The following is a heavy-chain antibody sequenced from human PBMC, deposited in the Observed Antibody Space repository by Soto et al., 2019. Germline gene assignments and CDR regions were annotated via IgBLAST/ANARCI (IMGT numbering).Heavy chain of an antibody. J-gene: IGHJ5*02. D-gene: IGHD3-10*01. CDR2: INPNSGGT. Sequence: VSVKVSCRASGYTFTGNYIPWVRQAPGEGLEWMGWINPNSGGTNYAQKIQGRVTMTRDASISIAYMELRRLRSDDTAVCYCARGKYYSGSGSPKNWFCPWGKGCLVTVSS. CDR3: ARGKYYSGSGSPKNWFCP. CDR1: GYTFTGNY. V-gene: IGHV1-2*02.